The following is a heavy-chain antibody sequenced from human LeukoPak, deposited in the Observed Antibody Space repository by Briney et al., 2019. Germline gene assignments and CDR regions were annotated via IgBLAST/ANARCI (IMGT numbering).Heavy chain of an antibody. CDR3: ARSGDCDYYYWYFDL. CDR2: IYYSGST. Sequence: SETLSLTCTVSGGSISSYYWSWIRQPPGKGLEWIGYIYYSGSTNYNPSLKSRVTISVDTSKNQFSLKLSSVTAADTAVYYCARSGDCDYYYWYFDLWGRGTLVTVSS. CDR1: GGSISSYY. J-gene: IGHJ2*01. D-gene: IGHD2-21*02. V-gene: IGHV4-59*01.